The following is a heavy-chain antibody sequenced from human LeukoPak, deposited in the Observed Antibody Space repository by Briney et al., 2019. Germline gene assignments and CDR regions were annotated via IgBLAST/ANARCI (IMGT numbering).Heavy chain of an antibody. Sequence: ASVKVSCKASGYTFTSYYMHWVRQAPGQGLEWMGIINPSGGSTIYAQKFQGRVTMTEDTSTDTAYMELSSLRSEDTAVYYCATGTYSSGWYVFPSAFDIWGQGTMVTVSS. J-gene: IGHJ3*02. D-gene: IGHD6-19*01. CDR2: INPSGGST. CDR1: GYTFTSYY. CDR3: ATGTYSSGWYVFPSAFDI. V-gene: IGHV1-46*01.